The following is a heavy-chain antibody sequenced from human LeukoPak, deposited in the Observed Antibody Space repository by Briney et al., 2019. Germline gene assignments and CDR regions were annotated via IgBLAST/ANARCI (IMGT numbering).Heavy chain of an antibody. CDR2: IWYDGSNK. D-gene: IGHD5-24*01. Sequence: GGSLRLSCAASGFTFSSYGMHWVRQAPGKGLEWVAVIWYDGSNKYYADSVKGRFTISRDNSKNTLYLQMNSLRAEDTAVYYCARTSFRDGYNFDYWGQGTLVTVSS. CDR3: ARTSFRDGYNFDY. V-gene: IGHV3-33*01. CDR1: GFTFSSYG. J-gene: IGHJ4*02.